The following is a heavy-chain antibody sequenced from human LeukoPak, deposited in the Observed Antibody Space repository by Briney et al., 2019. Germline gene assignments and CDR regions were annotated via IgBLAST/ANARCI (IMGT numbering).Heavy chain of an antibody. Sequence: PGGSLRLSCAASGFTFSSYGMHWVRQAPGKGLEWVAVIWYDGSNKYYADSVKGRFTISRDNSKNTLYLQMNSLRAEDTAVYYCASPGGDYVGVGYYGMDVWGKGTTVTVSS. J-gene: IGHJ6*04. V-gene: IGHV3-33*01. CDR3: ASPGGDYVGVGYYGMDV. D-gene: IGHD4-17*01. CDR1: GFTFSSYG. CDR2: IWYDGSNK.